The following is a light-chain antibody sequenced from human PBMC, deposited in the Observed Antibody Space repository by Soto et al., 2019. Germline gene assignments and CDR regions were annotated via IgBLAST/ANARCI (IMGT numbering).Light chain of an antibody. CDR2: DVS. Sequence: QSALTQPASVSGSPGQSITISCTGTSSDDGGYNYVSWYQQHPGKAPKLMIYDVSNRPSGVSNRFSGSKSGNTASLTISGLQDEDEADYYCSSYTSSSTWVFGGGTKLTVL. CDR3: SSYTSSSTWV. V-gene: IGLV2-14*01. CDR1: SSDDGGYNY. J-gene: IGLJ3*02.